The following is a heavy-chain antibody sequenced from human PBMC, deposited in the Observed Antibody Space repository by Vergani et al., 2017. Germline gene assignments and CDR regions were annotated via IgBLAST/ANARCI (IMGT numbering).Heavy chain of an antibody. Sequence: QVQLVQSGAEVKKLGASVKVSCKASGYTFTSYGISWVRQAPGQGLEWMGWISAYNGNTNYAQKLQGRVTMTTDTSTSTAYMELRSLRSDDTAVYYCASSGSQWYCYGSGSYYHFDDWGQGTLVTVSS. CDR3: ASSGSQWYCYGSGSYYHFDD. V-gene: IGHV1-18*01. D-gene: IGHD3-10*01. CDR1: GYTFTSYG. J-gene: IGHJ4*02. CDR2: ISAYNGNT.